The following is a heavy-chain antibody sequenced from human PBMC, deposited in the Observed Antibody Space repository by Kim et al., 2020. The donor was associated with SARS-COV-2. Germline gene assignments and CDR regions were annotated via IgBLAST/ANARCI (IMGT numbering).Heavy chain of an antibody. V-gene: IGHV4-4*02. CDR3: ARWSVGATIGVYFGRAFDI. D-gene: IGHD1-26*01. CDR1: GGSISSSNW. J-gene: IGHJ3*02. Sequence: SETLSLTCAVSGGSISSSNWWSWVRQPPGKGLEWIGEIYHSGSTNYNPSLKSRVTISVDKSKNQFSLKLSSVTAADTAVYYCARWSVGATIGVYFGRAFDIWGQGTMVTVSS. CDR2: IYHSGST.